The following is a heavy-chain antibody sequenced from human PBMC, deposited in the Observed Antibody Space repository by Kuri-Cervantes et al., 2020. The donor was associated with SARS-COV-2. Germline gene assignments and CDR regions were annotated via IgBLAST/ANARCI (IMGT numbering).Heavy chain of an antibody. J-gene: IGHJ4*02. Sequence: GESLKISCAASGFTFSSYWMSWVRQAPGKGLEWVANIKQDGSEKYYVDSVKGRFTISRDNAKNSLYLQMNSLRAEDTAVYYCARGGDSSGYPYYFDYWGQGTLVTVSS. V-gene: IGHV3-7*03. CDR3: ARGGDSSGYPYYFDY. D-gene: IGHD3-22*01. CDR2: IKQDGSEK. CDR1: GFTFSSYW.